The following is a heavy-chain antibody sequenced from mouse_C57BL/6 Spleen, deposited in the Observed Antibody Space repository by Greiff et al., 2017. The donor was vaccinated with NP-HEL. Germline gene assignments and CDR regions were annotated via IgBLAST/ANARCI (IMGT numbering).Heavy chain of an antibody. J-gene: IGHJ2*01. CDR1: GYTFTSYW. D-gene: IGHD1-1*01. CDR2: IDPNSGGT. Sequence: VQLQQPGAELVKPGASVKLSCKASGYTFTSYWMPWVKQRPGRGLEWIGRIDPNSGGTKYNEKFKSKATLTVDKPSSTAYMQLSSLTSEDSAVYYCAREVITTVYYFDYWGQGTTLTVSS. V-gene: IGHV1-72*01. CDR3: AREVITTVYYFDY.